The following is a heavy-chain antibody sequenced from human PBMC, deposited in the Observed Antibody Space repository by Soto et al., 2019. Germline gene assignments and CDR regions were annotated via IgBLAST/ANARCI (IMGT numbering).Heavy chain of an antibody. CDR1: GFTFSDHY. CDR3: ARVDCTGGSCRPYYYYDMDV. V-gene: IGHV3-11*04. CDR2: ISSSGSTI. D-gene: IGHD2-15*01. Sequence: GGSLRLSCTASGFTFSDHYMSWIRQAPGKGLEWVSYISSSGSTISYADSVKGRFTVSRDNSKNTLYLQMNNLRVEDTAVYYCARVDCTGGSCRPYYYYDMDVWGQGTTVTVSS. J-gene: IGHJ6*02.